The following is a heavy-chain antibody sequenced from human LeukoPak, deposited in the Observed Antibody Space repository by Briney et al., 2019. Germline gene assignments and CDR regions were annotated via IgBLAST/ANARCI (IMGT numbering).Heavy chain of an antibody. Sequence: SETPSLTCAVYGGSFSGYYWSWIRQPPGKGLEWIGEINHSGSTNYNPSLKSRVTISVDTSKKQFSLKLSSVTAADTAVYYCARVSGLRLGDLRGYYFDYWGQGTLVTVSS. CDR1: GGSFSGYY. CDR3: ARVSGLRLGDLRGYYFDY. V-gene: IGHV4-34*01. J-gene: IGHJ4*02. CDR2: INHSGST. D-gene: IGHD3-16*01.